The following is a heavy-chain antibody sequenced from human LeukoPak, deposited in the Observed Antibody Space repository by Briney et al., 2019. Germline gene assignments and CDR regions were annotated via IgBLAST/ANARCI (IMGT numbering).Heavy chain of an antibody. D-gene: IGHD1-26*01. CDR3: ARVRGGSGRSYAADAFDI. CDR2: IKQEGSEK. Sequence: GGSLRLSCAASGFTFSSYWMSWVRQAPGKGLEWVANIKQEGSEKYYVDSVKGRFTISRDNAKSTLYLQMNSLRAEDTAVYYCARVRGGSGRSYAADAFDIWGQGTMVTVSS. J-gene: IGHJ3*02. V-gene: IGHV3-7*01. CDR1: GFTFSSYW.